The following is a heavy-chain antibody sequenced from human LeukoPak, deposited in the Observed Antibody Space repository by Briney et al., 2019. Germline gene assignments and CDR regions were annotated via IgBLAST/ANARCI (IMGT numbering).Heavy chain of an antibody. Sequence: GGSLRLSCAASGFTFTNAWMTWVRQAPGKGLEWVGRIKSGDGGTTDYAAPVKGRFTISRDDSKNTLYLQMNSLKTEDTALYYCTTNADLDYLGQGSLVTVSS. CDR2: IKSGDGGTT. D-gene: IGHD2-2*01. CDR1: GFTFTNAW. J-gene: IGHJ4*02. CDR3: TTNADLDY. V-gene: IGHV3-15*01.